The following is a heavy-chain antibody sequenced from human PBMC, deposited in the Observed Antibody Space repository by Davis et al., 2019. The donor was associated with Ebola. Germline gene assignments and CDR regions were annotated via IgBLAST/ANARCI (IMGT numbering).Heavy chain of an antibody. J-gene: IGHJ4*02. D-gene: IGHD3-3*01. CDR2: ISWNSGSI. CDR1: GFTFDDYA. CDR3: ARVSGGVNYDFWSGYPLRPFDY. V-gene: IGHV3-9*01. Sequence: SLKISCAASGFTFDDYAMHWVRQAPGKGLEWVSGISWNSGSIGYADSVKGRFTISRDNAKNSLYLQMNSLRAEDTAVYYCARVSGGVNYDFWSGYPLRPFDYWGQGTLVTVSS.